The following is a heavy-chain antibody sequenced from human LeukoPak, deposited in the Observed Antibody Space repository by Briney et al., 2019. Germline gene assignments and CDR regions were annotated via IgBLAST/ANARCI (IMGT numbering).Heavy chain of an antibody. Sequence: ASVKVSCKASGYTFTSYAMNWVRQAPGQGLEWMGWINTNTGNPTYAQGFTGRFVFSLDTSVSTAYLQISSLKAEDTAVYYCARVLASPYYDFWSGYYRDFDYWGQGTLVTVSA. CDR1: GYTFTSYA. V-gene: IGHV7-4-1*02. D-gene: IGHD3-3*01. CDR3: ARVLASPYYDFWSGYYRDFDY. J-gene: IGHJ4*02. CDR2: INTNTGNP.